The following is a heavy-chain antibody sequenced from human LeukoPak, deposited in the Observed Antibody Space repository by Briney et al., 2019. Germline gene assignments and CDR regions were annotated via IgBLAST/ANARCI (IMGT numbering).Heavy chain of an antibody. CDR3: VRAVVVAASYRFDP. V-gene: IGHV3-7*03. Sequence: GGSLRLSCTASGFTFSHYWMSWARQAPGKGLEWVANIKQDGSEMHYVDSVKGRSTISRDNANNSLYLQMNSLRAEDTAVYYCVRAVVVAASYRFDPWGQGTLVTVSS. D-gene: IGHD2-15*01. CDR2: IKQDGSEM. CDR1: GFTFSHYW. J-gene: IGHJ5*02.